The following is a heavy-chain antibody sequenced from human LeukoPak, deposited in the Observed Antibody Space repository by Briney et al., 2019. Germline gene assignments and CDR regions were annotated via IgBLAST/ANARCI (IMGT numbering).Heavy chain of an antibody. V-gene: IGHV4-34*01. CDR1: RGFFTGSFSTYY. D-gene: IGHD6-19*01. Sequence: PSETLSLTCAVSRGFFTGSFSTYYWRSVPQHPAKGLEWIGEINHSGSTTYTPSLKSRVTISIDTSKNHFSLKLSSVTAADTAMYYCARNGWYSVDYWGQGTQVIVSS. CDR2: INHSGST. J-gene: IGHJ4*02. CDR3: ARNGWYSVDY.